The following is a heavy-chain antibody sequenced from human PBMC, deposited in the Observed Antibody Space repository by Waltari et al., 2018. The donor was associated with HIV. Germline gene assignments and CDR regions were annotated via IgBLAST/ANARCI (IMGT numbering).Heavy chain of an antibody. CDR2: INHSGTT. V-gene: IGHV4-34*02. CDR3: AREAGYNSGWYGGYYFDF. CDR1: GGSFSGYY. Sequence: QVQLQQWGARQLKASDTLSLTCAVYGGSFSGYYWTWIRQSPGKGLEWIGEINHSGTTNISPSLKSRGTISRDTSKNQFALKWTSVTAADTAVYYCAREAGYNSGWYGGYYFDFWGQGALVTVSS. J-gene: IGHJ4*02. D-gene: IGHD6-19*01.